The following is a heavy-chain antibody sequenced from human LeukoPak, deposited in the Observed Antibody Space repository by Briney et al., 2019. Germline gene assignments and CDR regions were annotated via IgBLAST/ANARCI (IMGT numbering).Heavy chain of an antibody. J-gene: IGHJ5*02. CDR1: GFTFSSYS. CDR2: ISSSSSTI. CDR3: ARDFKRESLP. D-gene: IGHD3-10*01. V-gene: IGHV3-48*02. Sequence: PGGSLRLSCAASGFTFSSYSMNWVRQAPGKGLEWVSYISSSSSTIYYADSVKGRCTNSRDNVKTSLYLQMSSLRDEDSAVYYCARDFKRESLPWGQGTLVTVSS.